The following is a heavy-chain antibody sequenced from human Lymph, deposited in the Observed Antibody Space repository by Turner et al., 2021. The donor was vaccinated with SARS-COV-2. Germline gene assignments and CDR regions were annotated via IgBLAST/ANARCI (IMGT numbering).Heavy chain of an antibody. CDR3: AKNEMAMIAVVITLFDY. D-gene: IGHD3-22*01. CDR2: ISGNGGST. V-gene: IGHV3-23*01. J-gene: IGHJ4*02. CDR1: GFTFSSNA. Sequence: EVQLLESGGGLVQPGGSLRLSCAAPGFTFSSNAMSWVRRAPGKGLEWVSVISGNGGSTYYADSVKGRFTISRDNSKNTVYLQMKSLRAEDTAVYYCAKNEMAMIAVVITLFDYWGQGTLVTVSS.